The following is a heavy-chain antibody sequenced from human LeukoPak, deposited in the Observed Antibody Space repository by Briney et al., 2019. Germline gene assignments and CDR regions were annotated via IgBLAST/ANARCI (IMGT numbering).Heavy chain of an antibody. J-gene: IGHJ5*02. D-gene: IGHD6-19*01. CDR3: AGVGQQWHWFDP. CDR1: GGSFSGYY. V-gene: IGHV4-34*01. CDR2: INHSGST. Sequence: SETLSLTCAVYGGSFSGYYWSWIRQPPGKGLEWIGEINHSGSTNYNPSLKSRVTISVDTSKNQFSLKLSSVTAADTAVYYCAGVGQQWHWFDPWGQGTLVTVSS.